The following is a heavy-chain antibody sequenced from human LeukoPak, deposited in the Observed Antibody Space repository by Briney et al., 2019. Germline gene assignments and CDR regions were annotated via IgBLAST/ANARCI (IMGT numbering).Heavy chain of an antibody. V-gene: IGHV1-3*01. CDR2: INAGNGKT. D-gene: IGHD6-13*01. CDR1: GYSFSDFA. J-gene: IGHJ4*02. Sequence: GASEKVSCKASGYSFSDFAMHWVRQAPGQSLDWMGWINAGNGKTKYSQKFQGRAIITRDTSATTAYMDLSSLTSEDTAVYYCARSIWYNRQYYFDSWGQGTLVTVSS. CDR3: ARSIWYNRQYYFDS.